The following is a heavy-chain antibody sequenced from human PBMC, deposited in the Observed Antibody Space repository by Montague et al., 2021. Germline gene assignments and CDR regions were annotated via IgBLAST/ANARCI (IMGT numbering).Heavy chain of an antibody. Sequence: NDYAVSVRSLIIMNPDTSTNQFSLQLSSVTPEDTAVYFCARDRWAVGVSFDYWGQGTLVTVSS. D-gene: IGHD1-26*01. V-gene: IGHV6-1*01. CDR2: N. CDR3: ARDRWAVGVSFDY. J-gene: IGHJ4*02.